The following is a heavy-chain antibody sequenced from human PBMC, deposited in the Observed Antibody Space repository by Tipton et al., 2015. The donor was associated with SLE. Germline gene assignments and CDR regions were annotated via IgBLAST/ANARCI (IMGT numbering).Heavy chain of an antibody. V-gene: IGHV4-39*07. CDR1: GGSISSSSYY. J-gene: IGHJ3*02. D-gene: IGHD2-21*01. CDR2: IYYSGST. Sequence: TLSLTCTVSGGSISSSSYYWGWIRQPPGKGLEWIGSIYYSGSTYYNPSLKSRVTISVDTSKNQFSLKLSSVTAADTAVYYCARDCGGSDAFDTWGQGTMVTVSS. CDR3: ARDCGGSDAFDT.